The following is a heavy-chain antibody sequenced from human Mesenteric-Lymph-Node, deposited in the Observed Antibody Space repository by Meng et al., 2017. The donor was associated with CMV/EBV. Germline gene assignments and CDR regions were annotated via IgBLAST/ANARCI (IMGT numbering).Heavy chain of an antibody. CDR1: GFSFSSYA. Sequence: GESLKISCAASGFSFSSYAMHWVRQAPGKGLEWVSVIQSTAFSAHHADSVKGRFTISRDNVRNTVYLQMNSLRVEDTALYYCARGGRRISILGVGTDLDYWGQGILVTVSS. D-gene: IGHD3-3*01. CDR2: IQSTAFSA. V-gene: IGHV3-23*03. J-gene: IGHJ4*02. CDR3: ARGGRRISILGVGTDLDY.